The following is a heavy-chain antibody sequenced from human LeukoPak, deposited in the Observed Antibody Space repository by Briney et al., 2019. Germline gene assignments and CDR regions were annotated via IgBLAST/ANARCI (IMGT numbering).Heavy chain of an antibody. V-gene: IGHV4-34*01. J-gene: IGHJ4*02. CDR2: ITHSGST. CDR1: GVPFSGYL. Sequence: SETLSLTCAVYGVPFSGYLWSCLRHPPGEGLEWIGEITHSGSTNYNPSLKSRVTISVDASKYQYSLTLSSVTAADAAVYYCARVGYGRRLTTEPLGGWGQGTLVTVSS. CDR3: ARVGYGRRLTTEPLGG. D-gene: IGHD4/OR15-4a*01.